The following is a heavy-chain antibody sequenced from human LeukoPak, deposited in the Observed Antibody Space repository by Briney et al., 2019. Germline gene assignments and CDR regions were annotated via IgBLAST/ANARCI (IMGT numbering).Heavy chain of an antibody. CDR1: GYTFTGYY. CDR3: AKDPKRITIFGVVLDY. D-gene: IGHD3-3*01. V-gene: IGHV1-2*02. J-gene: IGHJ4*02. Sequence: ASVKVSCKASGYTFTGYYMHWVRQAPGQGLEWMGWINPNSGGTNYAQKFQGRVTMTRDTSISTAYMELSRLRSDDTAVYYCAKDPKRITIFGVVLDYWGQGTLVTVSS. CDR2: INPNSGGT.